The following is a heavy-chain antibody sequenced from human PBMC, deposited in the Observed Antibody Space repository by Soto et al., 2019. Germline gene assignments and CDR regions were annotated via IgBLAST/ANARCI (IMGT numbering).Heavy chain of an antibody. D-gene: IGHD3-9*01. J-gene: IGHJ6*02. CDR3: ARVERYFDWLPLYGMDV. Sequence: GASVKVSCKASGYTFTSYGISWVRQAPGQGLEWMGWISAYNGNTNYAQKLQGRVTMTTDTSTSTAYMELRSLRSDDTAVYYCARVERYFDWLPLYGMDVWGQGTTVTVSS. V-gene: IGHV1-18*01. CDR1: GYTFTSYG. CDR2: ISAYNGNT.